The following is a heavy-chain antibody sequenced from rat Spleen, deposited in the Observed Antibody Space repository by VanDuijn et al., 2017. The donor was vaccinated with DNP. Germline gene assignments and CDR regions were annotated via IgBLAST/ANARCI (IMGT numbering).Heavy chain of an antibody. CDR2: INSAGST. D-gene: IGHD1-6*01. J-gene: IGHJ2*01. CDR3: TRGVYYGSSWAFDY. Sequence: EVQLQESGPGLVKPSQSLSLTCSVTGYSITSDYWGWIRQFPGNKLEWMGYINSAGSTNYNPSLKGRISITSDTSKNQFFLQVNSVTAEDTATYYCTRGVYYGSSWAFDYWGHGVMVTVSS. CDR1: GYSITSDY. V-gene: IGHV3-3*01.